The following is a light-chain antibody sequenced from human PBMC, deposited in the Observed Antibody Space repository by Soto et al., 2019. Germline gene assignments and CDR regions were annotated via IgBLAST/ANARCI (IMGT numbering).Light chain of an antibody. CDR2: EVT. V-gene: IGLV2-14*01. J-gene: IGLJ1*01. Sequence: QSVLTQPASVSGSPGQSIAISCTGSSSDIGIYKYVSWYQQHPGKVPKLIIYEVTNRPSGVSNRFSGSKSGNTASLTISGLQAEDEDDYYCSSYTTSSTRVFGTGTKLTVL. CDR1: SSDIGIYKY. CDR3: SSYTTSSTRV.